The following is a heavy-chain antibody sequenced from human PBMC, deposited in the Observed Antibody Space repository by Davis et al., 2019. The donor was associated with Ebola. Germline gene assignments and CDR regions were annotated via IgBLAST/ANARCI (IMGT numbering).Heavy chain of an antibody. J-gene: IGHJ4*02. V-gene: IGHV1-46*01. CDR3: ARGYDSSGYTY. CDR2: INPSGGST. Sequence: ASVKVSCKASRNTFTTYYMHWVRQAPGQGLEWMGIINPSGGSTTYVQKFQGRVTMTRDTSTSTVYMELSSLRSEDTAVYYCARGYDSSGYTYWGQGTLVTVSS. D-gene: IGHD3-22*01. CDR1: RNTFTTYY.